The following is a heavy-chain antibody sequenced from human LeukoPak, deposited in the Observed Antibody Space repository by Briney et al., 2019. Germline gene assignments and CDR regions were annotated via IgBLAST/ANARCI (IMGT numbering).Heavy chain of an antibody. Sequence: GGSLRLSCAASGFTFSSYGMSWVRQAPGKGLEWVSAISGSGGSTYYADSVKGRFTISRDNSKNTLYLQMNSLRAEDTAVYYCAGALVDYYDSSGYSNWGQGTLVTVSS. D-gene: IGHD3-22*01. J-gene: IGHJ4*02. CDR3: AGALVDYYDSSGYSN. V-gene: IGHV3-23*01. CDR2: ISGSGGST. CDR1: GFTFSSYG.